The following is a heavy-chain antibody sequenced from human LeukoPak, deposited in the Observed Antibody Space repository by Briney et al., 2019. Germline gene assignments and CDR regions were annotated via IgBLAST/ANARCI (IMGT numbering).Heavy chain of an antibody. J-gene: IGHJ4*02. D-gene: IGHD5-18*01. CDR1: GVTVSYSY. Sequence: GGSLRLSCAASGVTVSYSYMSWVRQSPGKGLEWVSLIYAGGSTYYADSVKGGFTISRDNSKNTLYLQMNSLRAEDTAVYYCARAISTSGYSYNFLYWGQGTLVTVSS. V-gene: IGHV3-66*01. CDR3: ARAISTSGYSYNFLY. CDR2: IYAGGST.